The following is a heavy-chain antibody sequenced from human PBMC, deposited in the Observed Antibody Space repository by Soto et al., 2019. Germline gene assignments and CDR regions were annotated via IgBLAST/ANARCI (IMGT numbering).Heavy chain of an antibody. D-gene: IGHD1-26*01. CDR3: ASRLGATRFDN. CDR1: GGSISNTNW. Sequence: ETLSLTCAISGGSISNTNWWSWVRQPPGKGLEWIGEIYHSGSTNYKPSLKSRLSISVDKSRNQFSLRLSSVTAADTAVYYCASRLGATRFDNWGQGILVTVSS. V-gene: IGHV4-4*02. CDR2: IYHSGST. J-gene: IGHJ4*02.